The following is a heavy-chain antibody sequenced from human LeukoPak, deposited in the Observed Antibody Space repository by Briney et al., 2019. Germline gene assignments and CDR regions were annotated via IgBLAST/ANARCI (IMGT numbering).Heavy chain of an antibody. J-gene: IGHJ4*02. CDR1: GFTSSSYA. D-gene: IGHD1-26*01. V-gene: IGHV3-23*01. CDR3: AKRYSGSSGLYNFDY. CDR2: IPGSGGST. Sequence: GGSLRLSCAASGFTSSSYAMSWVRQAPGKGLECGSAIPGSGGSTYYADSVKGSFTISRDNSKNTLYLQMNSLRAEDTAVYYCAKRYSGSSGLYNFDYWGQGSLVTVSS.